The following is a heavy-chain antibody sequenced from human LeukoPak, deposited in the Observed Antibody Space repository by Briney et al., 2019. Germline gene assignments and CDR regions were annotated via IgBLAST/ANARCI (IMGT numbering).Heavy chain of an antibody. D-gene: IGHD2-15*01. CDR2: IKSDTHGETT. CDR1: GFTFSDAW. CDR3: NTEQGDKGKIGENFFHLDG. Sequence: GGSLRLSCAASGFTFSDAWMSWVRQAPGKGLEWVGHIKSDTHGETTDYAAPVEGRFSISRDDSKDTLYLQMNSLRTEDTAVYYCNTEQGDKGKIGENFFHLDGRGKGTTGTGPS. J-gene: IGHJ6*03. V-gene: IGHV3-15*01.